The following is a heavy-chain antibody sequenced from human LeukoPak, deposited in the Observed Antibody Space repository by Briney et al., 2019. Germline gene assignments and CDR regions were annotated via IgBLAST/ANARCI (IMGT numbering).Heavy chain of an antibody. Sequence: PGGSLRLSCEASGFTFSGYAMSWVRQAPGKGLEWVSSINAFGARTYYADSVKGRFTISRDNSKNTLYLQMNSLRAEDTALYYCAKVALGYCSGSSCHYFDYGGQGTLVTVSS. V-gene: IGHV3-23*01. CDR1: GFTFSGYA. J-gene: IGHJ4*02. CDR2: INAFGART. D-gene: IGHD2-15*01. CDR3: AKVALGYCSGSSCHYFDY.